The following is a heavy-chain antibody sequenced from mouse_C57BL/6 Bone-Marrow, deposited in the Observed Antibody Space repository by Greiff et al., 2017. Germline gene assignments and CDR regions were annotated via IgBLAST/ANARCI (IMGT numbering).Heavy chain of an antibody. J-gene: IGHJ4*01. CDR3: TTGYYYAMDY. CDR2: IDPENGDT. V-gene: IGHV14-4*01. Sequence: VQLQQSGAELVRPGASVKLSCTASGFNIKDDYMHWVKQRPEQGLEWIGWIDPENGDTEYASKFQGKATITADTSSNTAYLQLSSLTSEYTAVYYCTTGYYYAMDYWGQGTSVTVAA. CDR1: GFNIKDDY. D-gene: IGHD2-2*01.